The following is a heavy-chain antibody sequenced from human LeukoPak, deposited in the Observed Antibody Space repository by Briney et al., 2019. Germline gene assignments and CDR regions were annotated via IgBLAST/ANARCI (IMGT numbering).Heavy chain of an antibody. D-gene: IGHD5-18*01. CDR1: GGSISSYY. J-gene: IGHJ5*02. CDR2: IYYSGST. CDR3: ARDPRGHGYSYGNWFDP. Sequence: PSETLSLTCTVSGGSISSYYWSWIRQPPGKGLEWIGYIYYSGSTNYNPSLKSRVTISVDTSKNQFSLKLSSVTAADTAVYYCARDPRGHGYSYGNWFDPWGQGTLVTVSS. V-gene: IGHV4-59*01.